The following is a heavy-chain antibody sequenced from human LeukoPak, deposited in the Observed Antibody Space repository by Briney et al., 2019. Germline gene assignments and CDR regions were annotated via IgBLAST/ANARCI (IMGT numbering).Heavy chain of an antibody. CDR3: ARGPTSLITIFGVVSNRHDAFDI. D-gene: IGHD3-3*01. J-gene: IGHJ3*02. CDR2: TNHSGST. CDR1: GGSFSGYY. V-gene: IGHV4-34*01. Sequence: SETLSLTCAVYGGSFSGYYWSWIRQPPGKGLEWIGETNHSGSTNYNPSLKSRVTISVDTSKNQFSLKLSSVTAADTAVYYCARGPTSLITIFGVVSNRHDAFDIWGQGTMVTVSS.